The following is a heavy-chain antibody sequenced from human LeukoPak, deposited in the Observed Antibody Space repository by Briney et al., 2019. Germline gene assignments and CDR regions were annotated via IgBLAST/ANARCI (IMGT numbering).Heavy chain of an antibody. Sequence: GGSLRLSCAASGFTFSSYGMHWVRQAPGKGLEWVTFIRSDSVKGRFTISRDNSKNTLYLQMNSLRAEDTAVYYCARKKLGPYYFDYWGQGTLVTVSS. J-gene: IGHJ4*02. CDR1: GFTFSSYG. V-gene: IGHV3-30*02. CDR3: ARKKLGPYYFDY. CDR2: IRS. D-gene: IGHD1-26*01.